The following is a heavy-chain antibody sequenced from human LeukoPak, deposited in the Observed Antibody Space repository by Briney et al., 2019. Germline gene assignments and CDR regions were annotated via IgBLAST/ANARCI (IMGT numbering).Heavy chain of an antibody. J-gene: IGHJ6*03. CDR3: ARHQWHYYYYMGV. D-gene: IGHD6-19*01. CDR1: GGSISSSSYY. V-gene: IGHV4-39*01. Sequence: KPSETLSLTCTVSGGSISSSSYYWGWIRQPPGKGLEWIGSSYYSGDTYYNPSLKSRRVTISVDTSKNQFSLRLSSVTAADTAVYYCARHQWHYYYYMGVWGKGSTVTVSS. CDR2: SYYSGDT.